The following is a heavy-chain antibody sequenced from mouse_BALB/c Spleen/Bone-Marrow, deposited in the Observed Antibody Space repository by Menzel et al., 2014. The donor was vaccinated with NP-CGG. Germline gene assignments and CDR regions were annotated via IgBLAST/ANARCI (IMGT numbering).Heavy chain of an antibody. CDR3: TRYFYGGRDWYFDV. Sequence: VQLKESATVLARPGASVKMSCKASGYTFTSFWMHWVKQRPGQGLEWIGAVYPGNNDTNYNQNFKGKAKLTAVTSTSTAYMEFSSPTNEDFAVYYCTRYFYGGRDWYFDVWGAGTTVTVSS. D-gene: IGHD1-1*01. V-gene: IGHV1-5*01. CDR2: VYPGNNDT. J-gene: IGHJ1*01. CDR1: GYTFTSFW.